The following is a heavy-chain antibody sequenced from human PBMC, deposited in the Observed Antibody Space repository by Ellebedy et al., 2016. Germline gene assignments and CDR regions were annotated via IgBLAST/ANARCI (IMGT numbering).Heavy chain of an antibody. CDR3: ASGRTAAGVFNWFDP. J-gene: IGHJ5*02. CDR2: ISGSNTGT. Sequence: GGSLRLSCAASGFTFRNYAMSWVRQAPGKGLEWVSGISGSNTGTYYAASVRGRFTISRDNSKNTLHLQMNSLRAEDTAVYYCASGRTAAGVFNWFDPWGQGTLVTVSS. V-gene: IGHV3-23*01. CDR1: GFTFRNYA. D-gene: IGHD2-8*01.